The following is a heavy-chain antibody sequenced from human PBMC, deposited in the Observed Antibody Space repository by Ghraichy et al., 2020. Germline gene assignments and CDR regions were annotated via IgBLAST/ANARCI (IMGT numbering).Heavy chain of an antibody. CDR1: GFTFSGYW. J-gene: IGHJ6*02. V-gene: IGHV3-74*01. Sequence: ETLSLTCAASGFTFSGYWMHWVRQAPGKGLVWVSRINTDGSITTYADSVKGRFTISRDNAKNTLYLQMNSLRAEDTAVYYCARDIEYWSWYYNAMDVWGQGTTVTVSS. D-gene: IGHD3-3*01. CDR2: INTDGSIT. CDR3: ARDIEYWSWYYNAMDV.